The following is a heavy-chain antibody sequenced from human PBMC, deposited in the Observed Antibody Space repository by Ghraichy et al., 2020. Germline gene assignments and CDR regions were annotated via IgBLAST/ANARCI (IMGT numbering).Heavy chain of an antibody. Sequence: SETLSLTCTVSGGSISSGGYYWSWIRQHPGKGLEWIGYIYYSGSTYYNPSLKSRVTISVDTSKNQFSLKLSSVTAADTAVYYCAGGHPRITMVRGVIGYWGQGTLVTVSS. CDR2: IYYSGST. CDR1: GGSISSGGYY. J-gene: IGHJ4*02. V-gene: IGHV4-31*03. CDR3: AGGHPRITMVRGVIGY. D-gene: IGHD3-10*01.